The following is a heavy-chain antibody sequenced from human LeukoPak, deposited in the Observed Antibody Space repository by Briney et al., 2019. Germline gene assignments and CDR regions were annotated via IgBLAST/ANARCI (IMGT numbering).Heavy chain of an antibody. CDR1: GGSISSYY. Sequence: SETLSLTCTVSGGSISSYYWSWIRQPPGKGLEWIGYIYYSGSTNYNPPLKSRVTISVDTSKNQFSLKLSSVTAADTAVYYCARGGNMMADAFDIWGQGTMVTVSS. V-gene: IGHV4-59*01. CDR3: ARGGNMMADAFDI. J-gene: IGHJ3*02. D-gene: IGHD3-16*01. CDR2: IYYSGST.